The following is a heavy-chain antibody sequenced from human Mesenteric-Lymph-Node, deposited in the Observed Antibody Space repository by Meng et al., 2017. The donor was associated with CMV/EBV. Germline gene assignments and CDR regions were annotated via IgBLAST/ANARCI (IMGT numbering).Heavy chain of an antibody. V-gene: IGHV1-69*05. Sequence: KASGGTFSSYAISWVRQAPGQGREWMGGIIPIFGTANYAQKFQGRVTITTDESTSTAYMELSSLRSEDTAVYYCALSGSGWYLFDYWGQGTLVTVSS. CDR2: IIPIFGTA. CDR1: GGTFSSYA. J-gene: IGHJ4*02. CDR3: ALSGSGWYLFDY. D-gene: IGHD6-19*01.